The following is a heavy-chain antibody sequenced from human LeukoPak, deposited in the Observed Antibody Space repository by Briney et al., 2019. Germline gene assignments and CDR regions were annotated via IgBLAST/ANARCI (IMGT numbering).Heavy chain of an antibody. Sequence: SETLSLTCDVYGGSFSDYYWSWIRQPPGKGLEWLGEINHSGSTNYNPSLKSRVTISVDTSKNQFSLQLSSVTAADTAIYYCARVPNGGSYYGAFYYWGQGTLVTVSS. CDR1: GGSFSDYY. V-gene: IGHV4-34*01. CDR3: ARVPNGGSYYGAFYY. J-gene: IGHJ4*02. D-gene: IGHD1-26*01. CDR2: INHSGST.